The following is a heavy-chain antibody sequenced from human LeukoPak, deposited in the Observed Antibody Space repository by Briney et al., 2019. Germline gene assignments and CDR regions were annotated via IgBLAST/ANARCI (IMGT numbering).Heavy chain of an antibody. V-gene: IGHV3-74*01. CDR3: LLGYCSSTSCQHDAFDI. CDR1: GFTFSSYW. Sequence: GGSLRLSCAASGFTFSSYWMHWVRQAPGKGLVWVSRINSDGSSTSYADSVKGRFTISRDNAKNTLYLQMSSLRAEDTAVYYCLLGYCSSTSCQHDAFDIWGQGTMVTVSS. D-gene: IGHD2-2*01. J-gene: IGHJ3*02. CDR2: INSDGSST.